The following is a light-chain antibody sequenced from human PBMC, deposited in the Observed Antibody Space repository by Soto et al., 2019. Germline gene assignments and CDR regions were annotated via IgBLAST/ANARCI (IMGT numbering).Light chain of an antibody. Sequence: QAVLTQSPSASASLGASVKLTCTLSSRHSTYAIAWHQQQPEKGPRYLMKLNSDGSHRKGDEIPDRFSGSSSGAERYLTISSLQSEDEADYYCQTWDTGIVVFGGGTKLTVL. CDR3: QTWDTGIVV. J-gene: IGLJ2*01. V-gene: IGLV4-69*01. CDR2: LNSDGSH. CDR1: SRHSTYA.